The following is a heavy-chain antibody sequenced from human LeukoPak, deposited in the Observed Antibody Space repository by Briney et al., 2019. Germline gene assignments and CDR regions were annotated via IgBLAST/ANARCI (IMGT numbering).Heavy chain of an antibody. CDR3: ARDFWNFDDSRGYYRDFDS. D-gene: IGHD3-22*01. V-gene: IGHV1-18*01. CDR2: IGSYAGDT. CDR1: TSY. J-gene: IGHJ5*01. Sequence: ASVKVSCKATSYISWVRQAPGQGLEWMGWIGSYAGDTYYAQKFQGRVTVTTDTSSSTAYMELRRLRSDDTAVYYCARDFWNFDDSRGYYRDFDSWGQGTLVTVSS.